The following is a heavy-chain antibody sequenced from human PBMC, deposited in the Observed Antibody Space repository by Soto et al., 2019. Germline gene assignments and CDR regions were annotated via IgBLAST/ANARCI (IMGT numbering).Heavy chain of an antibody. Sequence: GGSLRLSCAASGFTFSSYSMNWLRQAPGKGLEWVSSISGSSSYIYYADSVKGRFTISRDNAKNSLSLQMNSLRAEDTAVYYCARDDFWTGYYVDYWGQGTPVTVSS. CDR3: ARDDFWTGYYVDY. CDR2: ISGSSSYI. D-gene: IGHD3-3*01. V-gene: IGHV3-21*01. CDR1: GFTFSSYS. J-gene: IGHJ4*02.